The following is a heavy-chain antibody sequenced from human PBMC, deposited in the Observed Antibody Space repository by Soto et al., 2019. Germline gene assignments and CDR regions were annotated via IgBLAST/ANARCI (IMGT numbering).Heavy chain of an antibody. CDR2: IKGGGGHT. CDR1: GFKFSNFA. CDR3: AKAHWLYSSPWFFFDY. V-gene: IGHV3-23*01. J-gene: IGHJ4*02. D-gene: IGHD3-9*01. Sequence: EVQLLQSGGGLVPPGGSLRLSCAASGFKFSNFAMRWIRQAPGKGLEWVSGIKGGGGHTDYADSVKGRFTISSDNSKKTLYLQMSSLRAEDTAVYYCAKAHWLYSSPWFFFDYWGQGSLVTVSS.